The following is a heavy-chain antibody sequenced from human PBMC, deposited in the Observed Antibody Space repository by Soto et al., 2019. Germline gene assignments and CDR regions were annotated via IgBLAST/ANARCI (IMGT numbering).Heavy chain of an antibody. V-gene: IGHV1-18*01. CDR2: ISAYNGNT. CDR3: ARDQRAAYYDSSGIDC. J-gene: IGHJ4*02. D-gene: IGHD3-22*01. CDR1: GYTFTSYG. Sequence: ASVKVSCKASGYTFTSYGISWVRQAPGQGLEWMGWISAYNGNTNYAQKLQGRVTMTTDTSTSTAYMELRSLRSDDTAVYYCARDQRAAYYDSSGIDCSGQGTLVTVSS.